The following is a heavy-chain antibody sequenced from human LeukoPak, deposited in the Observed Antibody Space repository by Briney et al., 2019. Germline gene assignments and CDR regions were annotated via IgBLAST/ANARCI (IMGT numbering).Heavy chain of an antibody. V-gene: IGHV4-59*12. CDR1: GGSISNYY. D-gene: IGHD6-13*01. CDR3: ARDYSSSPNWFDP. Sequence: PSETLSLTCTVSGGSISNYYWSWIRQPPGKGLEWIGFIYYSGSTNYNPSLKSRVTISVDTSKNQFSLKLSSVTAADTAVYYCARDYSSSPNWFDPWGQGTLVTVSS. J-gene: IGHJ5*02. CDR2: IYYSGST.